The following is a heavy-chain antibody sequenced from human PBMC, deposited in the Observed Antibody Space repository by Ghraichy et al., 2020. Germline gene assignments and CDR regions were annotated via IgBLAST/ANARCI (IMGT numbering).Heavy chain of an antibody. CDR3: ARRNPGFAGALDY. CDR1: GGSLNSDSYY. V-gene: IGHV4-39*01. J-gene: IGHJ4*02. D-gene: IGHD1-1*01. CDR2: VYSSGGS. Sequence: SQTLSLTCTVSGGSLNSDSYYWGWIRQPPGKGLEWIGSVYSSGGSFYSPSLKSRVTISLDTSRSQFSLQLSSVTAADTSLYFCARRNPGFAGALDYWGQGTLFTVSS.